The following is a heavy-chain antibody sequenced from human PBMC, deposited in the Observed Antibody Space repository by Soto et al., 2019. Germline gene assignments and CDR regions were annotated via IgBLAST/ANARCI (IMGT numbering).Heavy chain of an antibody. Sequence: QVQLVQSGAEVKKPGASVKVSCKASGYTFTSYAMHWVRQAPGQRLEWMGWINAGNGYTKYSQKFQDRVTITRDTSASTASKERSSLRSEDTAVYYCARDAYGGSWPIPLDYWGQGTLVTVSS. V-gene: IGHV1-3*01. CDR1: GYTFTSYA. CDR2: INAGNGYT. D-gene: IGHD6-13*01. CDR3: ARDAYGGSWPIPLDY. J-gene: IGHJ4*02.